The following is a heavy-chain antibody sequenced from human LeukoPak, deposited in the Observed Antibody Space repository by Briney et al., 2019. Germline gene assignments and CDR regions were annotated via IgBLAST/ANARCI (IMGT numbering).Heavy chain of an antibody. CDR1: GFTVSSNY. V-gene: IGHV3-53*01. J-gene: IGHJ4*02. D-gene: IGHD5-24*01. CDR2: IYSGGST. Sequence: GESLRLSCAASGFTVSSNYMIWVRQAPGKGLEWVSVIYSGGSTYYADSVKGRFTISGDNSKNTLYLQMNSLRAEDTAVYYCARDGYNKYYFDYWGQGTLVTVSS. CDR3: ARDGYNKYYFDY.